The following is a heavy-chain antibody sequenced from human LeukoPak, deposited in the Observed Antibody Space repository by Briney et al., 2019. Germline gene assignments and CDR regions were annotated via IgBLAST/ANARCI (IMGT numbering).Heavy chain of an antibody. CDR1: GYTFTSYG. D-gene: IGHD3-10*01. Sequence: ASVKVSCKASGYTFTSYGISWVRQAPGQGLEWMGWISAYNGNTNYAQKLQGRVTMTTDTSTSTAYMELRSLRSDDTAVYYCARDRILLWFGESPTSYGMDVWGQGTTVTVSS. CDR2: ISAYNGNT. V-gene: IGHV1-18*01. CDR3: ARDRILLWFGESPTSYGMDV. J-gene: IGHJ6*02.